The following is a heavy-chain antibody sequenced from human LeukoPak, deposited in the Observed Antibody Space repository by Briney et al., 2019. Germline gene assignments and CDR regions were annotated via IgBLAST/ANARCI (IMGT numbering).Heavy chain of an antibody. CDR1: GESFSGYF. Sequence: SETLSLTCAVYGESFSGYFWNWIRQPPGKGLEWIGEINHSGSTSNHNPSLKSRVTISVDTSKNQFSLKLSSVTAADTAVYYCARHEATGGHYYFDYWGQGTLVTVSS. CDR2: INHSGSTS. V-gene: IGHV4-34*01. D-gene: IGHD5-12*01. J-gene: IGHJ4*02. CDR3: ARHEATGGHYYFDY.